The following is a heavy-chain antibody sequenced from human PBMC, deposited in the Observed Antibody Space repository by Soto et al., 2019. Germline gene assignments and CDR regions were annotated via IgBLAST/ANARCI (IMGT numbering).Heavy chain of an antibody. CDR3: ARHKGGMDV. V-gene: IGHV1-18*04. J-gene: IGHJ6*02. Sequence: QVQLVQSGAEVKKPGASVKVSCKASGYTFTSYGISWVRQAPGQGLEWMGWISAYNGNTNYAQKLQGRVTMTTDTSPSTAYMELRSRRSHDTVVYCWARHKGGMDVWGQGTTGPGSS. CDR1: GYTFTSYG. CDR2: ISAYNGNT.